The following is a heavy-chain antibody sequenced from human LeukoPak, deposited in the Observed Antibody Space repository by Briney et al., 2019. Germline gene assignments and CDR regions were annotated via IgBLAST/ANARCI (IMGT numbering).Heavy chain of an antibody. D-gene: IGHD1-1*01. Sequence: SETLSLTCTVSGGSISSYYWSWIRQPPGKGLEWIGYIYYSGSTNYNPSLKSRVTISVDTSKNQFSLKLSSVTAADTAVYYCARDQGTGTEVWGQGTLVTVSS. V-gene: IGHV4-59*01. CDR2: IYYSGST. CDR3: ARDQGTGTEV. CDR1: GGSISSYY. J-gene: IGHJ4*02.